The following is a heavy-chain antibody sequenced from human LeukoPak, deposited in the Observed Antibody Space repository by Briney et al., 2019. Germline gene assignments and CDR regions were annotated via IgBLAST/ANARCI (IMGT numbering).Heavy chain of an antibody. V-gene: IGHV4-34*01. J-gene: IGHJ6*02. Sequence: SETLSLTCAVYGGSFSGYYWTWIRQPPGKGLEWIGEINHSGSTNYNPSLKSRVTISLDKSKNQFSLKLSSVTAADTAVYYCARKAAAENYYHYGMDVWGQGTTVTVSS. CDR3: ARKAAAENYYHYGMDV. D-gene: IGHD6-13*01. CDR1: GGSFSGYY. CDR2: INHSGST.